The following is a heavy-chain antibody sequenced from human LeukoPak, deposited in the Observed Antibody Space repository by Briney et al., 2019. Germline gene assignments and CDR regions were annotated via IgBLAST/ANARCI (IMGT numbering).Heavy chain of an antibody. J-gene: IGHJ4*02. D-gene: IGHD4-11*01. CDR3: TRREGLTTVTRFDY. CDR2: IRSKANSYAT. V-gene: IGHV3-73*01. CDR1: GFTFSGSA. Sequence: GGSLRLSCAASGFTFSGSAMLWVRQASGKGLEWVGHIRSKANSYATAYAASVKGRFTISRDDSKNTAYLQMNSLKTEDTAVYYCTRREGLTTVTRFDYWGQGTLVTVSS.